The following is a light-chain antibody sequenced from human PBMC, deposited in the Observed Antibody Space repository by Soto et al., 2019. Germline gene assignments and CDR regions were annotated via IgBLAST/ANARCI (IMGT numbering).Light chain of an antibody. J-gene: IGKJ4*01. V-gene: IGKV1-8*01. CDR1: QGISSY. Sequence: AIRMTQSPSSFSASTGDRVTITCRASQGISSYLAWYQQKPGKAPKLLIYAASTLQSGVPSRFSGSGSGTDFTLTISCLQSEDFATYYCQQYYSYREITFGGGTKVEIK. CDR3: QQYYSYREIT. CDR2: AAS.